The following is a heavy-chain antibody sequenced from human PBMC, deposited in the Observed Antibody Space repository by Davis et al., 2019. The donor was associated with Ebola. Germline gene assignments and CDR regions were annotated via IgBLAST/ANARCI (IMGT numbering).Heavy chain of an antibody. J-gene: IGHJ4*02. Sequence: MPSETLSLTCTVSGGYISGYYWSWIRRPPGKGLEWIGNLYHGGGTNYSPSLKSRVTISVDTSKNQFSLKLSSVTAADTAVYYCARNRQRGGIVVVGDYFDYWGQGTLVTVSS. CDR2: LYHGGGT. D-gene: IGHD3-22*01. CDR3: ARNRQRGGIVVVGDYFDY. V-gene: IGHV4-59*01. CDR1: GGYISGYY.